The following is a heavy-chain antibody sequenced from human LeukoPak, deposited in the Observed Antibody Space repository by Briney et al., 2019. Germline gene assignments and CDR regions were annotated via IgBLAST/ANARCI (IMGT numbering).Heavy chain of an antibody. CDR1: GGSFSGYY. Sequence: ETLSLTCAVYGGSFSGYYWSWIRQPPGKGLEWIGEINHSGSTNYNPSLKSRVTILVDTSKNQFSLKLSSVTAADTAVYYCARKRLSGSYLWPNYGMDVWGQGTTVTVSS. CDR3: ARKRLSGSYLWPNYGMDV. D-gene: IGHD3-10*01. CDR2: INHSGST. J-gene: IGHJ6*02. V-gene: IGHV4-34*01.